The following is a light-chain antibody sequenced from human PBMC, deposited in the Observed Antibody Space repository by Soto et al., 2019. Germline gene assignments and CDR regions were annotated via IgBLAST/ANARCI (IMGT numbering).Light chain of an antibody. Sequence: DIQMTQSPSSLSASVGDSVTITCRASQTISPYLNWYQQQLGKAPKLLISAASTLQSGVPSRFSGSGSGTDFTLTINSLQPEDFAPYYCQQTYSTPLNFGQGTKLEIK. J-gene: IGKJ2*01. CDR1: QTISPY. CDR3: QQTYSTPLN. V-gene: IGKV1-39*01. CDR2: AAS.